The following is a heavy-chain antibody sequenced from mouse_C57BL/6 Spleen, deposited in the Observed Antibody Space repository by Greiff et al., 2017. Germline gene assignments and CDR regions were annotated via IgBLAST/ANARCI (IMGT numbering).Heavy chain of an antibody. J-gene: IGHJ1*03. CDR1: GFTFSSYA. V-gene: IGHV5-4*01. CDR2: ISDGGSYT. CDR3: ARDGITTVVAWYFDV. D-gene: IGHD1-1*01. Sequence: EVKLVESGGGLVKPGGSLKLSCAASGFTFSSYAMSWVRQTPEKRLEWVATISDGGSYTYYPDNVKGRFTISRDNAKNNLYLQMSHLKSEDTAMYYCARDGITTVVAWYFDVWGTGTTVTVSS.